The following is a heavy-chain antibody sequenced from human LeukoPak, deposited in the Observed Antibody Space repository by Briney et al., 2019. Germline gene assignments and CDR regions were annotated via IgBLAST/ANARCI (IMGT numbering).Heavy chain of an antibody. Sequence: GGSLRLSCAASGFTFSSFAMHWVRQSPGKGLEWVAVMSYDGSKKYYGNSVEGRFTISRDNSKNTLYLQMNSLRAEDTAVYYCAKSRGYSYGYDDYWGQGTLVTVSS. V-gene: IGHV3-30-3*02. CDR2: MSYDGSKK. CDR1: GFTFSSFA. J-gene: IGHJ4*02. D-gene: IGHD5-18*01. CDR3: AKSRGYSYGYDDY.